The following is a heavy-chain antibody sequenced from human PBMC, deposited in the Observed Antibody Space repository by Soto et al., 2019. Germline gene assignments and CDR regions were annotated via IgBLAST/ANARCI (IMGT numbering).Heavy chain of an antibody. V-gene: IGHV4-30-4*01. CDR2: IYYSASN. J-gene: IGHJ6*02. Sequence: QVQLQESGPGLVKPSQTLSLTCTVSGGSINSGDYHWTWIRQFPGKGLEWIGGIYYSASNYYHPALVSRITISLNTSTTQFSLKLTSLTAADTAVYYCARDTRTPSGGMDVWGQGTTVTVSS. CDR1: GGSINSGDYH. CDR3: ARDTRTPSGGMDV.